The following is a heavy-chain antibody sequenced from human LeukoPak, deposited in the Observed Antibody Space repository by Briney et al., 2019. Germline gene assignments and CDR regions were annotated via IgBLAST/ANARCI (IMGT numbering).Heavy chain of an antibody. D-gene: IGHD3-9*01. CDR1: DGSIRGSNYY. J-gene: IGHJ4*02. CDR3: ARGGYDILTGPKHFDY. Sequence: PSDTLSLTSTGSDGSIRGSNYYWGWIRQPPGKGLHWIGSIYYSGSTYYNPSLKSRVTISVDTSKNQFSLKLSSVTAADTAVYYCARGGYDILTGPKHFDYWGQGTLVTVSS. V-gene: IGHV4-39*07. CDR2: IYYSGST.